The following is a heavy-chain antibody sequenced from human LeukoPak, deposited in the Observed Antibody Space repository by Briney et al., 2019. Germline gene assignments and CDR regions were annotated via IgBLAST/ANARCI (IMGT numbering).Heavy chain of an antibody. CDR1: GYTFTGYY. CDR3: ARDLGGGYFPFDY. CDR2: ISAYNGNT. Sequence: ASVKVSCKASGYTFTGYYMHWVRQAPGQGLEWMGWISAYNGNTNYAQKLQGRVTMTTDTSTSTAYMELRSLRSDDTAVYYCARDLGGGYFPFDYWGQGTLVTVSS. J-gene: IGHJ4*02. D-gene: IGHD2-2*03. V-gene: IGHV1-18*04.